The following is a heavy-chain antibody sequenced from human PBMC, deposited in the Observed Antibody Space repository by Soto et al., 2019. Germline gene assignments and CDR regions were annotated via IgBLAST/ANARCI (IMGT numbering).Heavy chain of an antibody. CDR3: AKARCSTTNCYVPDY. D-gene: IGHD2-2*01. Sequence: GGPLRLSCAASGFTFSSYAMSWVRQAPGKGLEWVSAISGSGGSTYYADSVQGRFTISRDNPKRTLYLQMNNLRAEDTAVYYCAKARCSTTNCYVPDYWGQGTLVTVSS. CDR1: GFTFSSYA. J-gene: IGHJ4*02. CDR2: ISGSGGST. V-gene: IGHV3-23*01.